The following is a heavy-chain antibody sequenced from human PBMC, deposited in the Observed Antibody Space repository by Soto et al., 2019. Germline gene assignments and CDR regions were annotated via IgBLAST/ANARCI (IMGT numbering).Heavy chain of an antibody. D-gene: IGHD3-22*01. J-gene: IGHJ5*02. CDR1: GYTFTSHD. V-gene: IGHV1-8*01. CDR3: VRGYPYSSGP. CDR2: MNPNRGNT. Sequence: ASVKVSCKASGYTFTSHDINWVRQATGQGLEWMGWMNPNRGNTGYAQKFQGRVTMTRSTSIGTAYMELSNLRSEDTAVYYCVRGYPYSSGPWGQGTLVTVSS.